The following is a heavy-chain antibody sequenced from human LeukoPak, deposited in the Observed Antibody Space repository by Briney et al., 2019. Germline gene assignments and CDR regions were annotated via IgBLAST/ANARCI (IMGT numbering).Heavy chain of an antibody. V-gene: IGHV1-2*02. J-gene: IGHJ5*02. CDR1: GGTFSSYA. CDR3: AREKGLVISVVDWFDP. CDR2: INPNSGGT. Sequence: ASVKVSCKASGGTFSSYAISWVRQAPGQGLEWMGWINPNSGGTNYAQKLQGRVTMTRDTSISTAYMELSRLRSDDTAVYYCAREKGLVISVVDWFDPWGQGTLVTVSS. D-gene: IGHD3/OR15-3a*01.